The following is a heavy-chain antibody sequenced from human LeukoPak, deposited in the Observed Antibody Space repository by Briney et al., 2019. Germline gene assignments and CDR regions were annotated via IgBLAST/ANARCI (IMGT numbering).Heavy chain of an antibody. CDR3: ARGLLWLHALDQ. CDR1: EFTFSRFW. V-gene: IGHV3-7*01. J-gene: IGHJ4*02. CDR2: IKHDGSEK. D-gene: IGHD5-18*01. Sequence: GGSLRLSCAGSEFTFSRFWLSWVRQAPGKGLEWVANIKHDGSEKYYVDSVKGRFTISRDNAKNSLFLQMTSLRADDTAVYYCARGLLWLHALDQWGQGTLVTVSS.